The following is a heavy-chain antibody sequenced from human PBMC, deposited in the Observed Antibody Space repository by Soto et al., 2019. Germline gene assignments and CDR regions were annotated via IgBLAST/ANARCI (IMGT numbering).Heavy chain of an antibody. V-gene: IGHV4-4*02. Sequence: PSETLSLTCAVSGGSISSSYWWNWVRQPPGKGLEWIGKIYHIGSNNYNPSLKNRVTISVDKSNNQFSLRLSSVTAADTAVYFCVTSLNYDFWRDGGRHYYFDYWGQGTLVTVPQ. CDR3: VTSLNYDFWRDGGRHYYFDY. CDR1: GGSISSSYW. CDR2: IYHIGSN. D-gene: IGHD3-3*01. J-gene: IGHJ4*02.